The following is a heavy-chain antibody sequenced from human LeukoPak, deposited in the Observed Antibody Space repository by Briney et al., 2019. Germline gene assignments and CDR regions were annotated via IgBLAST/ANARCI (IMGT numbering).Heavy chain of an antibody. CDR2: VYSSGST. CDR1: TFIVSSSH. Sequence: GGSLRLSCAASTFIVSSSHMTWVRQTPGKGLEWVSVVYSSGSTFYADSVKGRFTISRDNSKNTLYLQMNSLRAEDTAVYYCAKDHVPLRIVGATTIDYWGQGTLVTVSS. D-gene: IGHD1-26*01. V-gene: IGHV3-66*03. J-gene: IGHJ4*02. CDR3: AKDHVPLRIVGATTIDY.